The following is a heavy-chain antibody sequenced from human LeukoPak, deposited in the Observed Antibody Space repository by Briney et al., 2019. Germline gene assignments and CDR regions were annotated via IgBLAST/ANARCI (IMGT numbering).Heavy chain of an antibody. V-gene: IGHV1-69*01. J-gene: IGHJ4*02. CDR1: GGTFSIYA. CDR2: ITPIFGTA. Sequence: SVKVSCKASGGTFSIYAINWVRQAPGQGLEWMGGITPIFGTANYLQKFQGRVTITADESTRTAYMELSRLRSEDTAIYYCARASSDDTAMATPFAYWGQGTLVTVSS. CDR3: ARASSDDTAMATPFAY. D-gene: IGHD5-18*01.